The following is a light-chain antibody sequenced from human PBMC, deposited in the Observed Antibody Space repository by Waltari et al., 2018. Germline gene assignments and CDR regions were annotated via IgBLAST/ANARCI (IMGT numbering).Light chain of an antibody. CDR2: RNN. V-gene: IGLV1-44*01. CDR3: AAGDDSRNGGV. J-gene: IGLJ2*01. CDR1: DSNIARNS. Sequence: QSVLTQPPSASGTPGQAVTISCSGGDSNIARNSVTWYQKFPGAAPKLLIFRNNHRPSGVPDRFSGSKSGTSASLAISGLQAEDESDYFCAAGDDSRNGGVVGEGTRVAVL.